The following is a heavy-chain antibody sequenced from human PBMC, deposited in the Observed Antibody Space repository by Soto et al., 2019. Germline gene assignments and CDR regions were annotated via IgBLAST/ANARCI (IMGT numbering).Heavy chain of an antibody. D-gene: IGHD2-2*01. Sequence: SETPSLTFTVSGAAISTGGYYWTWIRQHPGKGLECIGYIYPTGKTYCNPSLESRVTMSVDTSKNQFSLKLASVTAADTAVYYCSRDVSSTANWIDPWGQGTLVPVSS. CDR3: SRDVSSTANWIDP. V-gene: IGHV4-31*03. CDR2: IYPTGKT. CDR1: GAAISTGGYY. J-gene: IGHJ5*02.